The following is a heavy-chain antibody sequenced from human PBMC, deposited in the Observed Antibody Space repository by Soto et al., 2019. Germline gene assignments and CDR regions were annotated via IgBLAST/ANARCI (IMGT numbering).Heavy chain of an antibody. Sequence: QVQLVQSGAEVKKPGASVKVSCKTSGYTFSKYDINWVRQATGQGLEWMGWMKPNSGYAVYAQKFQDRVTMTRDTSISTAYMELSSLISEDTAVYYCARGVTAGYDYWGQGTLVTVSS. V-gene: IGHV1-8*01. CDR2: MKPNSGYA. CDR3: ARGVTAGYDY. J-gene: IGHJ4*02. CDR1: GYTFSKYD. D-gene: IGHD3-22*01.